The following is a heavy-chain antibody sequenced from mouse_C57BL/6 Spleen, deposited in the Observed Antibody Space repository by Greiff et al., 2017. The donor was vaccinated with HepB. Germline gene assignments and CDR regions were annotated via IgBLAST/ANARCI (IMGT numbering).Heavy chain of an antibody. D-gene: IGHD2-5*01. V-gene: IGHV5-6*01. Sequence: EVQGVESGGDLVKPGGSLKLSCAASGFTFSSYGMSWVRQTPDKRLEWVATISSGGSYTYYPDSVKGRFTISRDNAKNTLYLQMSSLKSEDTAMYYCARPLYYSNLAWFAYWGQGTLVTVSA. CDR3: ARPLYYSNLAWFAY. J-gene: IGHJ3*01. CDR2: ISSGGSYT. CDR1: GFTFSSYG.